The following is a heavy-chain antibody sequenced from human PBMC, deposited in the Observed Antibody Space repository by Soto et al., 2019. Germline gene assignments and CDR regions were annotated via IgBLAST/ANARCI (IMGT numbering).Heavy chain of an antibody. Sequence: SETLSLTCTVSGGSISSSSYYWGWIRQPPGKGLEWIGSIYYSGSTYYNPSLKSRVTISVDTSKNQFSLKLSSVTAADTAVYYCARVEEGGSYYFDYWGQGTLVTVSS. CDR2: IYYSGST. V-gene: IGHV4-39*07. CDR1: GGSISSSSYY. CDR3: ARVEEGGSYYFDY. J-gene: IGHJ4*02.